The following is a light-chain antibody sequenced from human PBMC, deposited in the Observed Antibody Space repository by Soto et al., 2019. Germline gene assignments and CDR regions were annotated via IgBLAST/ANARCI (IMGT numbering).Light chain of an antibody. J-gene: IGKJ4*01. Sequence: EIVLTQSPGTLSLSPGERATLSCRASQYVSTTFFAWYQQKPGQAPRLLIYGTSNRATGIPDRFSGSGSGTDFTLTISRPETEDFAVYYCQQYGSSTLTFGGGTRMEIK. CDR2: GTS. CDR3: QQYGSSTLT. V-gene: IGKV3-20*01. CDR1: QYVSTTF.